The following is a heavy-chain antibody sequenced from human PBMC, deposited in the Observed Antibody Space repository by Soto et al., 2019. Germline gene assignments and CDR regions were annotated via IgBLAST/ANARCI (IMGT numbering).Heavy chain of an antibody. CDR1: GGSISSGDYY. D-gene: IGHD3-22*01. V-gene: IGHV4-30-4*01. Sequence: QVQLQESGPGLVKPSQTLSLTCTVSGGSISSGDYYWSWIRQPPGKGLEWIGYIYYSGSTYYNPSLKSRVTISVDTSKSQFSLKLSSVTAADTAVYYCARDMIVVAPLPLDAFDIWGQGTMVTVSS. CDR3: ARDMIVVAPLPLDAFDI. CDR2: IYYSGST. J-gene: IGHJ3*02.